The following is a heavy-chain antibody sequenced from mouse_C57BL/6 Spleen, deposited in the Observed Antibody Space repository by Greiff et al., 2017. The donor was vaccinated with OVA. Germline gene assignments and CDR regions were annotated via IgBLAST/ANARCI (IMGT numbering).Heavy chain of an antibody. CDR1: GYSITSGYY. V-gene: IGHV3-6*01. CDR2: ISYDGSN. J-gene: IGHJ4*01. CDR3: AREQSYAMDY. Sequence: DVKLVESGPGLVKPSQSLSLTCSVTGYSITSGYYWNWIRQFPGNKLEWMGYISYDGSNNYNPSLKNRISITRDTSKNQFFLKLNSVTTEDTATYYCAREQSYAMDYWGQGTSVTVSS.